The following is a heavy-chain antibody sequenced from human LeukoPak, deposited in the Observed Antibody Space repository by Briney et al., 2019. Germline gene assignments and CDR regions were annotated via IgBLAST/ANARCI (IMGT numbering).Heavy chain of an antibody. V-gene: IGHV4-59*12. J-gene: IGHJ4*02. CDR1: GGSFSGYY. Sequence: SETLSLTCAVYGGSFSGYYWSWIRQPPGKGLEWIGYIYYSGSTNYNPSLKSRVTISVDTSKNQFSLKLSSVTAADTAVYYCARAERAYSGSYFDYWGQGTLVAVSS. CDR3: ARAERAYSGSYFDY. D-gene: IGHD1-26*01. CDR2: IYYSGST.